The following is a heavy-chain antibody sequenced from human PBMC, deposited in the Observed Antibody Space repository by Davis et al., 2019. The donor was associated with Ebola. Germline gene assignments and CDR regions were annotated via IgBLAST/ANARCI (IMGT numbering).Heavy chain of an antibody. D-gene: IGHD6-6*01. J-gene: IGHJ6*02. CDR2: ISSSSSYI. CDR1: GFTFDDYA. Sequence: PGGSLRLSCAASGFTFDDYAMNWVRQAPGKGLEWVSSISSSSSYIYYADSVKGRFTISRDNAKNSLYLQMNSLRAEDTAVYYCARSSIAARPGYYYGMDVWGQGTTVTVSS. V-gene: IGHV3-21*01. CDR3: ARSSIAARPGYYYGMDV.